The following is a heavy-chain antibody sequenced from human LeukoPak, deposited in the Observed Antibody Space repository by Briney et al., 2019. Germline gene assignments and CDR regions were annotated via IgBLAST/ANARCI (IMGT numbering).Heavy chain of an antibody. CDR2: INPNSGGT. V-gene: IGHV1-2*02. J-gene: IGHJ4*02. Sequence: ASVKGSCKASGYTFTGYYMHWVRQATGQGLEWMGWINPNSGGTNYAQKFQGRVTMTRDTSISTAYMELSRLRSDDTAVYYCARDIASSGSYWRGFGYWGQGILVTVSS. D-gene: IGHD1-26*01. CDR1: GYTFTGYY. CDR3: ARDIASSGSYWRGFGY.